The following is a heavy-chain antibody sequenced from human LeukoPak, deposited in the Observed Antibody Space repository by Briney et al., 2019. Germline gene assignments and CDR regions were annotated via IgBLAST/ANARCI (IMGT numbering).Heavy chain of an antibody. Sequence: PGRSLRLSCAASGFIFSSCAVHWVRQAPGKGLEWVAVISFDELNIYYGDSVKGRFTISRDNSKDTSYLQINNLKDDDTAVYYCARGPDVSYFDNWGQGTLVTVSS. CDR3: ARGPDVSYFDN. CDR2: ISFDELNI. J-gene: IGHJ4*02. D-gene: IGHD3-10*02. V-gene: IGHV3-30-3*01. CDR1: GFIFSSCA.